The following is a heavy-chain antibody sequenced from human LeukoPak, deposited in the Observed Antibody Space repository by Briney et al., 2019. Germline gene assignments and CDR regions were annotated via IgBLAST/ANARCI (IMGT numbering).Heavy chain of an antibody. V-gene: IGHV1-2*02. CDR1: GYTFTGYY. J-gene: IGHJ4*02. CDR2: INPNSGRT. CDR3: ARGTYYDSSAYSGVRLFDY. D-gene: IGHD3-22*01. Sequence: ASVKVSCEASGYTFTGYYMHWVRQAPGQGLEWMGWINPNSGRTNYAQKFQGRVTMTGDTSISTAYMELTRLTSDDTAVYYCARGTYYDSSAYSGVRLFDYWGQGTLVTVSS.